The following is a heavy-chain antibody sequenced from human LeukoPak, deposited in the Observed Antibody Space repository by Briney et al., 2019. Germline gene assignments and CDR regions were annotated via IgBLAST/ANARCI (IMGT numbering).Heavy chain of an antibody. CDR2: IYYSGST. CDR3: ARHGNADWFDP. V-gene: IGHV4-39*01. J-gene: IGHJ5*02. CDR1: GGSISSSSYY. D-gene: IGHD4-23*01. Sequence: SETLSLTCTVSGGSISSSSYYWGWIRQPPGKGLEWIGSIYYSGSTYYNPSLKSRVTISVDTSKNQFSLKLSPVTAADTAVYYCARHGNADWFDPWGQGTLVTVSS.